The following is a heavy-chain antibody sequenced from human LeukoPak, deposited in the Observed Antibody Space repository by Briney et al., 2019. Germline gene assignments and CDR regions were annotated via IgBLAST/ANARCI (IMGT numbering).Heavy chain of an antibody. CDR1: GGSISSGGYY. V-gene: IGHV4-31*03. D-gene: IGHD5-18*01. CDR3: AKHFLVDSALDY. CDR2: TYYSGST. J-gene: IGHJ4*02. Sequence: PSQTLSLTCTVSGGSISSGGYYWSWIRQHPGKGLEWIGYTYYSGSTYYKSSLKSRVTMSVDTSKNQFSLKLSSVTAADTAVYYCAKHFLVDSALDYWGQGTLVTVSS.